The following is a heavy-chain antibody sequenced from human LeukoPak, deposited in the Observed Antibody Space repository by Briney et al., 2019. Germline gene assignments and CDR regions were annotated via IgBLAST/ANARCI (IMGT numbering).Heavy chain of an antibody. V-gene: IGHV3-23*01. Sequence: GGSLTLSCAASGFTFSNYDMSWVRQAPGKGLEWGSTITGSGGTTYHADSVKGRFTISRDNSKNTLYLQMNSLRAEDTAIYYCAKRHGSGIKYFEFWGQGTLVTVSS. CDR3: AKRHGSGIKYFEF. D-gene: IGHD3-10*01. CDR2: ITGSGGTT. J-gene: IGHJ4*02. CDR1: GFTFSNYD.